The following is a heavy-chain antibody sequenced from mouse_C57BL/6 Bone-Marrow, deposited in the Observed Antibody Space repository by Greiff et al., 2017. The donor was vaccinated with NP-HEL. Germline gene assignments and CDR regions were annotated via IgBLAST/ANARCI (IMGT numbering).Heavy chain of an antibody. V-gene: IGHV1-47*01. D-gene: IGHD2-3*01. J-gene: IGHJ3*01. Sequence: QVQLKQSGAELVKPGASVKMSCKASGYTFTTYPIEWMKQNHGQSLEWIGNFHPYNDDTKYNEKFKGKAPLTVDKSSSTVYLELSRLTSDDAAFYYCARSYDCYYGGFAYWGQGTLVTGSA. CDR1: GYTFTTYP. CDR3: ARSYDCYYGGFAY. CDR2: FHPYNDDT.